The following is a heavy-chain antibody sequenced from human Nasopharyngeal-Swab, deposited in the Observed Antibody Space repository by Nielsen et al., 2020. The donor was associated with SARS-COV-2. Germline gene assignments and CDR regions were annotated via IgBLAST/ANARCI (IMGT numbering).Heavy chain of an antibody. J-gene: IGHJ6*03. CDR2: IYYSGST. Sequence: WIRQPPGKGLEWIGYIYYSGSTNYNPSLKSRVTISFDTSKNQFFLKLISLIAADTAVYYCVRGAVVVTAIASYYYYMDVWGKGTTVTVSS. CDR3: VRGAVVVTAIASYYYYMDV. V-gene: IGHV4-59*01. D-gene: IGHD2-21*02.